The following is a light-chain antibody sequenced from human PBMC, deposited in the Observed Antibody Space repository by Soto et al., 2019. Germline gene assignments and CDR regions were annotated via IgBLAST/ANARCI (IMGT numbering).Light chain of an antibody. V-gene: IGKV3-15*01. CDR3: QQSNNWPPLT. CDR1: QSVAGN. J-gene: IGKJ4*01. Sequence: EIVMTQSPATLSVSPGETATLSCRASQSVAGNLAWYQQKPGQPPRLLIYGVSTRATGVPARFSGSGSETDFSLTISRLQIEEFALYYCQQSNNWPPLTFGGGTKVEIK. CDR2: GVS.